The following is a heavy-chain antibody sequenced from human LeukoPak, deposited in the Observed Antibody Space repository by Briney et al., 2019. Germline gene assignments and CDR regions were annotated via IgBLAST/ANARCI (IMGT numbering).Heavy chain of an antibody. V-gene: IGHV4-59*08. D-gene: IGHD3-10*01. Sequence: SETLSLTCTVSGGSVSGYYWSWIRQPPGKGLEWIGYIYYSGSTNYNPSLKSRVTISVDTSKNQFSLKLSSVTAADTAVYYCARNYYGSGSYYRYWGQGTLVTVSS. CDR3: ARNYYGSGSYYRY. J-gene: IGHJ4*02. CDR1: GGSVSGYY. CDR2: IYYSGST.